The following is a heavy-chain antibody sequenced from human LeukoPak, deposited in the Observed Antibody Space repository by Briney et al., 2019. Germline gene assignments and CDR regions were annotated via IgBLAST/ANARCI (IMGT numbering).Heavy chain of an antibody. V-gene: IGHV3-48*02. CDR1: GFSFSNSS. Sequence: TGGSLRLSCAASGFSFSNSSMNWVRQSPGKGLEWVSYISGSTTATYYADSVRGRFTISRDNVKKSLYLQMNSLRDEDTAVYYCARGYCSGGSCYFDYWGQGTLVTVSS. J-gene: IGHJ4*02. CDR2: ISGSTTAT. CDR3: ARGYCSGGSCYFDY. D-gene: IGHD2-15*01.